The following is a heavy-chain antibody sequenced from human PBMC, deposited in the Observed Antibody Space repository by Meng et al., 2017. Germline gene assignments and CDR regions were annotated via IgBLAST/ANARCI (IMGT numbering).Heavy chain of an antibody. V-gene: IGHV7-4-1*02. CDR2: INNNTGNP. Sequence: GQVVQSGYGLKKPGALVKVSCKASGYTFTSYAMNWVRQAPGQGLEWMGWINNNTGNPTYAQGFTGRFVFSLDTSVSTAYLQISSLKAEDTAVYYCARRYYYDSSGYYFYVFGYWGQGTLVTVSS. CDR3: ARRYYYDSSGYYFYVFGY. CDR1: GYTFTSYA. D-gene: IGHD3-22*01. J-gene: IGHJ4*02.